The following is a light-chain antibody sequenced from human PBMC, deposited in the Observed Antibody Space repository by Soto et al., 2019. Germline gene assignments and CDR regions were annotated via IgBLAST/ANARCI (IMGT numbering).Light chain of an antibody. Sequence: EILLTQSPATLSLSPGERATLSCRASQSVRSSLAWYQQKPGQAPRLLIYDASTRATGIPGRFSGSGSGTDFTLTISNLEPEDFAVYYCQQRSSLPWTFGQGAKVEIK. V-gene: IGKV3-11*01. CDR2: DAS. CDR1: QSVRSS. J-gene: IGKJ1*01. CDR3: QQRSSLPWT.